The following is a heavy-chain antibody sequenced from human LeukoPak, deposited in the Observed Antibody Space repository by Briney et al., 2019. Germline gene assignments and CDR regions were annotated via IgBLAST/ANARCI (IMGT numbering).Heavy chain of an antibody. CDR1: GYTFTSYA. V-gene: IGHV1-18*01. J-gene: IGHJ4*02. Sequence: ASVKVSCKASGYTFTSYAMNWVRQAPGQGLEWMGWISAYNGNTNYAQKLQGRVTMTTDTSTSTAYTELGSLRSDDTAVYYCARDGNYYGSGYYWGQGTLVTVSS. D-gene: IGHD3-10*01. CDR3: ARDGNYYGSGYY. CDR2: ISAYNGNT.